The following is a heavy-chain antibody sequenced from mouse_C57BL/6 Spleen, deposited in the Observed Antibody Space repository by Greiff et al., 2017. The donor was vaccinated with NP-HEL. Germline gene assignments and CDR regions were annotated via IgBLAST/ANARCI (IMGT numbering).Heavy chain of an antibody. CDR2: ILPGSGRP. CDR1: GYTFPGYW. CDR3: ARSTAQATYFDY. V-gene: IGHV1-9*01. Sequence: QVQLQQSGAELMKPGASVKLSCKATGYTFPGYWIEWVKQRPGHGLEWIGEILPGSGRPNYNEKFKGKATFTADTSSNTAYMQLSSLTTEDSAIYYCARSTAQATYFDYGGQGTTRTVSS. J-gene: IGHJ2*01. D-gene: IGHD3-2*02.